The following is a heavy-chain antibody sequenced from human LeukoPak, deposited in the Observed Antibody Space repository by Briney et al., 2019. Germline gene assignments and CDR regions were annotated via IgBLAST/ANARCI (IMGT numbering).Heavy chain of an antibody. D-gene: IGHD3-22*01. J-gene: IGHJ6*02. CDR3: AKDLASYYYDSSGYYYYGMDV. Sequence: GRSLRLSCAASGFTFSSYGMHWVRQAPGKGLEWVAVISYDGSNKYYADSVKGRFTISRDNSKNTLYLQMNSLGAEDTAVYYCAKDLASYYYDSSGYYYYGMDVWGQGTTVTVSS. V-gene: IGHV3-30*18. CDR2: ISYDGSNK. CDR1: GFTFSSYG.